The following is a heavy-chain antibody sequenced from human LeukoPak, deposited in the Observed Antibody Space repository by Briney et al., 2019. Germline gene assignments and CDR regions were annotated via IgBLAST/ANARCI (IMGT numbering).Heavy chain of an antibody. CDR1: GGSISSSNW. CDR3: AREGDKYANWFDT. D-gene: IGHD2-8*01. J-gene: IGHJ5*02. CDR2: IYRSGST. Sequence: SGTLSLTCAVSGGSISSSNWWSWVRQPPGKGLEWIGEIYRSGSTNYNPSLKSRVTISVDKSKNQFSLNLSSVTAADTAVYYCAREGDKYANWFDTWGQGTLVTVSS. V-gene: IGHV4-4*02.